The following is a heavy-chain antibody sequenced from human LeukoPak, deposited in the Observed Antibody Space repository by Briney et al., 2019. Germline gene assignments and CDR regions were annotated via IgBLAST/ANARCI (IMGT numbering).Heavy chain of an antibody. J-gene: IGHJ4*02. CDR3: ARELKMATIKY. V-gene: IGHV4-34*01. CDR2: INHSGST. Sequence: SETLSLTCAVYGGSFSGYYWSWIRQPPGKGLEWIGEINHSGSTNYNPSLKGRVTISVDTSKNQFSLKLSSVTAADTAVYYCARELKMATIKYWGQGTLVTVSS. D-gene: IGHD5-24*01. CDR1: GGSFSGYY.